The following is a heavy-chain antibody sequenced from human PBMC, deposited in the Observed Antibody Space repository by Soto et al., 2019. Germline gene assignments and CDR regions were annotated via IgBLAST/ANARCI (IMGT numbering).Heavy chain of an antibody. Sequence: QVQLQESGPGLVKPSQTLSLTCTVSGGSISSGDYYWSWIRQPPGKGLEWIGYIYYSGSTNYNPSLKSRVTISVDTSKNQFSLKLSSVTAADTAVYYCARVRDFWSGYYTLGRVEVYGMDVWGQGTTVTVSS. J-gene: IGHJ6*02. D-gene: IGHD3-3*01. CDR3: ARVRDFWSGYYTLGRVEVYGMDV. CDR2: IYYSGST. V-gene: IGHV4-30-4*01. CDR1: GGSISSGDYY.